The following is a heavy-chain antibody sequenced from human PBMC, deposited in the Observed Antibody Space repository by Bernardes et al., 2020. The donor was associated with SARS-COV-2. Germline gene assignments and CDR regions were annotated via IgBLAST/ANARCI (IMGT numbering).Heavy chain of an antibody. CDR1: GYTFTGYY. V-gene: IGHV1-2*04. CDR2: INPNSGGT. J-gene: IGHJ6*02. D-gene: IGHD2-2*02. Sequence: ASVKVSCKASGYTFTGYYMHWVRQAPGQGLEWMGWINPNSGGTNYAQKFQGWVTMTRDTSISTAYMELSRLRSDDTAVYYCARDQGCSSTSCYTGPYYYGMDVWGQGTTVTVSS. CDR3: ARDQGCSSTSCYTGPYYYGMDV.